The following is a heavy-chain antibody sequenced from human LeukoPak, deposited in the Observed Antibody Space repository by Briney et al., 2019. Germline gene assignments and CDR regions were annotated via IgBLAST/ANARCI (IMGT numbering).Heavy chain of an antibody. Sequence: ASVKVSCKVSGYTLTELSMHWVRQAPGKGLEWMGGFDPEDGETIYAQKFQGRVTMTEDTSTDTAYMELSSLRSEDTAVYYCARAGAGYCSGGSCYLLYYYYGMDVWGQGTTVTVSS. CDR1: GYTLTELS. J-gene: IGHJ6*02. V-gene: IGHV1-24*01. CDR2: FDPEDGET. D-gene: IGHD2-15*01. CDR3: ARAGAGYCSGGSCYLLYYYYGMDV.